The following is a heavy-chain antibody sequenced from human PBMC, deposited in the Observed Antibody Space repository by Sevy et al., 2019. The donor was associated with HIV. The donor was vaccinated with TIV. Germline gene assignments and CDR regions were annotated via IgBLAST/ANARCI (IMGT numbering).Heavy chain of an antibody. Sequence: GGSLRLSCKASGFTFSTYSMHWVRQAPGKGLEWVSSISRTSTTTYYADSAKGRFTISRDNAKNSLYLHMNSLRDEDTAVYYCAREAYYYDSPEENWFAPCGQGTLVTVSS. CDR3: AREAYYYDSPEENWFAP. D-gene: IGHD3-22*01. CDR2: ISRTSTTT. CDR1: GFTFSTYS. J-gene: IGHJ5*02. V-gene: IGHV3-48*02.